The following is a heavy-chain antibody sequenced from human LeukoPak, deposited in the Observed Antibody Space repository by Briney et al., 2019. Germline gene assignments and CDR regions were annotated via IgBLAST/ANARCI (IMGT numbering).Heavy chain of an antibody. CDR1: GYRFTSYW. Sequence: PGGSLKISFKGSGYRFTSYWIGWGRRMPGKGLGGMGIIYPGDSDTRYSPSFQSQVTISADKSISTAYLQWSSLKASDTAMYYCARQGGFGSGSRTPDAFDIWGQGTMVTVSS. CDR3: ARQGGFGSGSRTPDAFDI. V-gene: IGHV5-51*01. J-gene: IGHJ3*02. D-gene: IGHD3-10*01. CDR2: IYPGDSDT.